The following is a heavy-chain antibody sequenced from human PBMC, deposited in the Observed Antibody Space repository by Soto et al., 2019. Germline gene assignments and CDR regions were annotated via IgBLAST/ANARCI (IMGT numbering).Heavy chain of an antibody. CDR2: ISGSGGST. Sequence: GGSLRLSCAASGFTFSSYAMSWVRQAPGKGLEWVSAISGSGGSTYYADSVKGRFTISRDNSKNTLYLQMNSLRAEDTAVYYCAFGHEAYHYYHLDVWGKGTTVTVSS. D-gene: IGHD3-10*01. J-gene: IGHJ6*03. V-gene: IGHV3-23*01. CDR1: GFTFSSYA. CDR3: AFGHEAYHYYHLDV.